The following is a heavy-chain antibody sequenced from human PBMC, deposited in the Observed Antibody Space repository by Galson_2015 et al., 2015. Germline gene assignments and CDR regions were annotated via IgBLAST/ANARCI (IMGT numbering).Heavy chain of an antibody. CDR3: ARGRRSLVTIFGVVTNWFDP. D-gene: IGHD3-3*01. CDR1: GGSFSGYY. Sequence: SETLSLTCAVYGGSFSGYYWSWIRQPPGKGLEWIGEINHSGSTNYNPSLKSRVTISVDTSKNQFSLKLSSVTAADTAVYYCARGRRSLVTIFGVVTNWFDPWGQGTLVTVSS. J-gene: IGHJ5*02. CDR2: INHSGST. V-gene: IGHV4-34*01.